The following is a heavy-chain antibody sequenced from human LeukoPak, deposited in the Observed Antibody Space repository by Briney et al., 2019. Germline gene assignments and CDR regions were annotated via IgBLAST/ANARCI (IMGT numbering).Heavy chain of an antibody. J-gene: IGHJ4*02. V-gene: IGHV3-21*01. D-gene: IGHD2/OR15-2a*01. CDR2: ISSGSSYI. Sequence: GGSLRLSCAASGFTFSSYYMNWVRQAPGKGLEWVSSISSGSSYIYYADSVKGRFTISRDNAKNSLYLQMNSLRVEDTAVYYCARSVFLESPFDSWGQGNLVTVSS. CDR3: ARSVFLESPFDS. CDR1: GFTFSSYY.